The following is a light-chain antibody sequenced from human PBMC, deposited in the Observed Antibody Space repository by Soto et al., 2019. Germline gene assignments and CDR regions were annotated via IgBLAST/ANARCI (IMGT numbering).Light chain of an antibody. CDR2: KAS. CDR3: HQYNTYET. Sequence: DIQMTQSPSTLSSSVGYIVTITCRASQSISSWLAWYQQKPGKAPNLLIYKASNLESGVPSRFSGSGYGTEFTLTISSLQPDDFATYYCHQYNTYETFGQGTKVDI. J-gene: IGKJ1*01. CDR1: QSISSW. V-gene: IGKV1-5*03.